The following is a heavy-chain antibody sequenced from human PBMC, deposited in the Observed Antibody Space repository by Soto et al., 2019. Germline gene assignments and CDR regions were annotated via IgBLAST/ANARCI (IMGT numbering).Heavy chain of an antibody. V-gene: IGHV3-30*18. D-gene: IGHD2-8*02. J-gene: IGHJ6*02. CDR2: ISYDGSNK. CDR1: GFTFSSYG. CDR3: AKVVYDGPYYYYGMDV. Sequence: GGSLRLSCAASGFTFSSYGMHWVRQAPGKGLEWVAVISYDGSNKYYADSVKGRFTISRDNSKNTLYLQMNSLRAEDTAVYYCAKVVYDGPYYYYGMDVWGQGTTVTVSS.